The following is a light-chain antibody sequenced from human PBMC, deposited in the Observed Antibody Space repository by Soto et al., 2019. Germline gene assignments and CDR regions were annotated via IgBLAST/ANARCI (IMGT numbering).Light chain of an antibody. CDR2: LTS. CDR3: MQALQTPRT. CDR1: HVLLHPNGGTY. V-gene: IGKV2-28*01. J-gene: IGKJ1*01. Sequence: DIVMTQSPLSLPFTPGYPSSISCMSSHVLLHPNGGTYLEWYLQKPGQSPQLLIYLTSSRASGVPDRFTGSGSGTDFTLKIRRVEAEDVGVYYCMQALQTPRTFGRGTKVDIK.